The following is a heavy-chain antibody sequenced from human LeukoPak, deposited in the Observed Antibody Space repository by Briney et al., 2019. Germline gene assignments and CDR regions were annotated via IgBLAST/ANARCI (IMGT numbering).Heavy chain of an antibody. J-gene: IGHJ6*03. CDR1: GFTFSSYW. V-gene: IGHV3-74*01. D-gene: IGHD6-6*01. CDR3: AREMYSSSSYYYYYYMDV. Sequence: PGGSLRLSCAASGFTFSSYWMHWVRQAPGKGLVWVSRINSDGSSTSYADSVKGRFTISRDNAKNTLYLQMNSLRAEDTAVYYCAREMYSSSSYYYYYYMDVWGKGTTVTVSS. CDR2: INSDGSST.